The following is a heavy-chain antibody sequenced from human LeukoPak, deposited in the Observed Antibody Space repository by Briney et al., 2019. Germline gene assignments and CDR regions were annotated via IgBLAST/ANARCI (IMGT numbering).Heavy chain of an antibody. J-gene: IGHJ4*02. Sequence: GGSLRLSCAASGFTFSHFAMQWVRQAPGKGLEWVALASYDGSDKHYAESVKGRFTISRDNAKNTLYLQVSSLRPEDTAVYYCASSSGWYQNTPPYYLDYWGQGALVTVSS. CDR1: GFTFSHFA. CDR2: ASYDGSDK. D-gene: IGHD6-19*01. V-gene: IGHV3-30*04. CDR3: ASSSGWYQNTPPYYLDY.